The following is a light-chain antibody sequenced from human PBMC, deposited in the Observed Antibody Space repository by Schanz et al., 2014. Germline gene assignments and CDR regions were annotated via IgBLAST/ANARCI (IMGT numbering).Light chain of an antibody. CDR3: QQYNNWPGT. V-gene: IGKV3-15*01. J-gene: IGKJ1*01. CDR1: QSISSD. CDR2: GAS. Sequence: EIVMTQSPATLSVSPGERATLSCRASQSISSDLAWFQQKPGQAPRLVIYGASSRANVIPARFSGSGSGTEFTLTISSLQSEDFAVYYCQQYNNWPGTFGQGTKVEIK.